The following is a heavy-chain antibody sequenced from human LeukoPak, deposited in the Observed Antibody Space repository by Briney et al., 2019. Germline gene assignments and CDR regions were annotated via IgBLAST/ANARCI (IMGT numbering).Heavy chain of an antibody. CDR2: MNPNSSNT. J-gene: IGHJ5*02. CDR3: ARGSKWPPGGRHNWFYP. D-gene: IGHD5-12*01. Sequence: GASVKLSCKASGSTVTSYDVNWGRRAAGPGLEWLGWMNPNSSNTGYAQTFQGRVTMTRNNSIRTAYMELSSLRSEDTAVYYCARGSKWPPGGRHNWFYPWGQGTLVTVSS. CDR1: GSTVTSYD. V-gene: IGHV1-8*01.